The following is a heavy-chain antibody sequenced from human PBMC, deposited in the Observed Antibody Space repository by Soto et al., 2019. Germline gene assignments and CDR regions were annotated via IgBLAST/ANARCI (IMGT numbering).Heavy chain of an antibody. D-gene: IGHD6-6*01. CDR1: GGTFSDYA. J-gene: IGHJ4*02. CDR3: ARSIGSSSFYFDF. Sequence: QVQLVQSGAEVKKPGSSVKVSCKASGGTFSDYAISWVRQAPGHGLEWMGGVNPVFGSTHYAQSFQGRLTITALPSSTAAYMELSSLRSDDTAVYYCARSIGSSSFYFDFWGPGTQVTVSS. CDR2: VNPVFGST. V-gene: IGHV1-69*01.